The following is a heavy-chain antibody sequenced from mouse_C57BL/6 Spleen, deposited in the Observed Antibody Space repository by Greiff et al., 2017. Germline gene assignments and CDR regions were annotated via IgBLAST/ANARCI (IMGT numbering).Heavy chain of an antibody. J-gene: IGHJ1*03. CDR2: ISYDGSN. Sequence: DVKLQESGPGLVKPSQSLSLTCSVTGYSITSGYYWNWIRQFPGNKLEWMGYISYDGSNNYNPSLKNRISITRDTSKNQFFLKLNSVTTEDTATYYCARESWDAWYFDVWGTGTTVTVSS. CDR3: ARESWDAWYFDV. CDR1: GYSITSGYY. D-gene: IGHD4-1*01. V-gene: IGHV3-6*01.